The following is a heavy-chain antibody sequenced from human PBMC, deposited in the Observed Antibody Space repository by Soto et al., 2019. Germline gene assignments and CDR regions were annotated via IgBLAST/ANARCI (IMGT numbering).Heavy chain of an antibody. D-gene: IGHD3-10*01. CDR2: IKQDGSEK. J-gene: IGHJ5*02. V-gene: IGHV3-7*01. Sequence: PGGSLRLSCAASGFTFSSYWMSWVRQAPGEGLEWVANIKQDGSEKYYVDSVKGRFTISRDNAKNSLYLQMNSLRAEDTAVYYCARTRTYYYGSGPPGWFDPWGQGTLVTVSS. CDR3: ARTRTYYYGSGPPGWFDP. CDR1: GFTFSSYW.